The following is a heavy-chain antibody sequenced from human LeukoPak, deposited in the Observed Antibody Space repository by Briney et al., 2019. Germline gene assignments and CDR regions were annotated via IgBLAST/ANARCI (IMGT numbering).Heavy chain of an antibody. CDR3: AADYYYCYMDV. V-gene: IGHV4-39*01. Sequence: SETLSLTCTVSGGSISSSSYYWGWIRQPPGKGLEWIGSIYYSGSTYYNPSLKSRVTISVDTSKNQFSLKLSSVTAADTAVYYCAADYYYCYMDVWGKGTTVTVSS. CDR1: GGSISSSSYY. J-gene: IGHJ6*03. CDR2: IYYSGST.